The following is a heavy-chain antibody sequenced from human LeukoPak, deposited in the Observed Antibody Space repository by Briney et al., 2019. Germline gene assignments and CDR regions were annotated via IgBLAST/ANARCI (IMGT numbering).Heavy chain of an antibody. CDR1: GYTFTSYG. J-gene: IGHJ6*02. D-gene: IGHD6-19*01. CDR3: ARDEYSSGWYPEFYYYYGMDV. V-gene: IGHV1-18*01. Sequence: GASVKVSCKASGYTFTSYGISWVRQAPGQGLEWMGWISAYNGNTNYAQKLQGRVTMTTDTSTSAAYMELRSLRSDDTAVYYCARDEYSSGWYPEFYYYYGMDVWGQGTTVTVSS. CDR2: ISAYNGNT.